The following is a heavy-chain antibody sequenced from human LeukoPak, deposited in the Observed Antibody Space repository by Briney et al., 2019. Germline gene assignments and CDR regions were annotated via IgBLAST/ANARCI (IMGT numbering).Heavy chain of an antibody. CDR1: GYTFTSYA. Sequence: ASVKVSCKASGYTFTSYATHWVRQAPGQRLEWMGWINAGNGNTKYSQKFQGRVTITRDTSASTAYMELSSLRSEDTAVYYCARDPTGSGSYFDWFDPWGQGTLVTVSS. J-gene: IGHJ5*02. CDR2: INAGNGNT. D-gene: IGHD3-10*01. CDR3: ARDPTGSGSYFDWFDP. V-gene: IGHV1-3*01.